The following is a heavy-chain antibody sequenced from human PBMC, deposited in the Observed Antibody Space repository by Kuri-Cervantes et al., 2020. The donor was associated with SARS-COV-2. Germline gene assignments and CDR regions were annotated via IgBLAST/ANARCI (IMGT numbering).Heavy chain of an antibody. CDR3: ARDGPLKLGYCSCGSCYSLDY. V-gene: IGHV3-7*01. J-gene: IGHJ4*02. D-gene: IGHD2-15*01. CDR1: GFTFSSYW. CDR2: IKQDGSEK. Sequence: GGSLRLSCAASGFTFSSYWMSWVRQAPGKGLEWVANIKQDGSEKYYVDSVKGLFTISRDNAKNSLYLQMNSLRAEDTAVYYCARDGPLKLGYCSCGSCYSLDYWGQGTLVTVSS.